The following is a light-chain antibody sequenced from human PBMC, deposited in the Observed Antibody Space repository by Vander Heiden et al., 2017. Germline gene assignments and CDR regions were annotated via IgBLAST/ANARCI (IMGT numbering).Light chain of an antibody. Sequence: QSALTQPAPVSASPGQSITISCTGTSSDVGGYNDVSCYQQHRSKAPKLMIYDVSHRPSGVSSRFSGNKSGNAASLTISGLQAEDEADYYCSSYTSSSTMVFGGGTKLTVL. V-gene: IGLV2-14*01. CDR1: SSDVGGYND. CDR3: SSYTSSSTMV. CDR2: DVS. J-gene: IGLJ2*01.